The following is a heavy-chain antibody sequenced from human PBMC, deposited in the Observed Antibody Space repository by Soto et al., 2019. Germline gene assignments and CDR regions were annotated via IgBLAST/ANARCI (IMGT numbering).Heavy chain of an antibody. V-gene: IGHV3-74*01. CDR1: GFPFSSYW. Sequence: EVQLVESGGDLVQRGGSLRLSCAASGFPFSSYWMHWVRHTPGKGLDWVARISGDGVTTYYADSVTGRFTVSRDNAKNTLSVQISGLRAEDTAVYYCAREYYWLLTGYYTDSWGQGTLVSVSS. CDR3: AREYYWLLTGYYTDS. J-gene: IGHJ4*02. D-gene: IGHD3-9*01. CDR2: ISGDGVTT.